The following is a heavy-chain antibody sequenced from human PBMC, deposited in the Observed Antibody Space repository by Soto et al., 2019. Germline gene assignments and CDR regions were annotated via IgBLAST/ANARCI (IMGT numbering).Heavy chain of an antibody. CDR3: ASPSGYDLGFRLDAFAI. Sequence: QMQLQESGPGLVKPSETLSLTCAVSGGSVSSSSYYWGWIRQPPGKGLEWIGSIYYSGNTYYSPSLKSRLTVSVDTSKNHLSLKLSSVTAADTAVYYCASPSGYDLGFRLDAFAIWGQGTMVSVSS. V-gene: IGHV4-39*02. J-gene: IGHJ3*02. CDR1: GGSVSSSSYY. D-gene: IGHD5-12*01. CDR2: IYYSGNT.